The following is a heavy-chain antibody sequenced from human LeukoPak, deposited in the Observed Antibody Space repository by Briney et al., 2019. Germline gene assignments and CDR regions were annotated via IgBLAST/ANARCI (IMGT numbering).Heavy chain of an antibody. V-gene: IGHV3-30*02. D-gene: IGHD3-16*01. CDR3: AKDFLVRAEGYMDV. J-gene: IGHJ6*03. CDR1: GFTFSSYG. CDR2: IRYDGSNK. Sequence: PGGSLRLSCAASGFTFSSYGMHWVRQAPGKGLEWVAFIRYDGSNKYYADSVKGRFTISRDDSKNTLYLQMNSLRAEDTAVYYCAKDFLVRAEGYMDVWGKGTTVTISS.